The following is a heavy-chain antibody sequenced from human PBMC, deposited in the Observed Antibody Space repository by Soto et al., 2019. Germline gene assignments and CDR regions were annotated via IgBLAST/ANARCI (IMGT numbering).Heavy chain of an antibody. CDR1: GYTFTSYD. Sequence: ASVKVSCKASGYTFTSYDINWVRQATGQGLEGMGWMNPNSGNTGYAQKFQGRVTMTRNTSISTAYMELSSLRSEDTAVYYCARGLTELSITMVRGVIKRDYYYYMDVWGKGTTVTVSS. D-gene: IGHD3-10*01. CDR3: ARGLTELSITMVRGVIKRDYYYYMDV. J-gene: IGHJ6*03. CDR2: MNPNSGNT. V-gene: IGHV1-8*01.